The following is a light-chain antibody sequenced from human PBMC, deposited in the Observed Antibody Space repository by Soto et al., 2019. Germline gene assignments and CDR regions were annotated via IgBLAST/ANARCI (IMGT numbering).Light chain of an antibody. CDR1: SSDVGGYNY. CDR3: SSYTSSNTRQIV. V-gene: IGLV2-14*01. J-gene: IGLJ1*01. CDR2: DVS. Sequence: QSVLTQPASVSGSPGQRITISCTGTSSDVGGYNYVSWYQQHPGKAPKFMIYDVSNRPSGVSNRFSGSKSGNTASLTISGLQAEDEADYYCSSYTSSNTRQIVFGTGTKLTVL.